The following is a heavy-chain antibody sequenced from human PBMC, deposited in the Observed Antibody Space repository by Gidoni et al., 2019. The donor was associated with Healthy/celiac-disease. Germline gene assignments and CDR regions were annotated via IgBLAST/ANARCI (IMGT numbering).Heavy chain of an antibody. CDR2: ISSSSSYI. D-gene: IGHD4-17*01. CDR3: ARPRNNHYAFVDY. J-gene: IGHJ4*02. V-gene: IGHV3-21*01. Sequence: EVQLVESGGGLVKPGGSLRLSCAASGFTVSSYSMNWVRQAPGKGLEGVSSISSSSSYIYYAASVKGRFTLSRDNAKNSLYLQMNSLRAEDTAVYYCARPRNNHYAFVDYWGQGTLVTVSS. CDR1: GFTVSSYS.